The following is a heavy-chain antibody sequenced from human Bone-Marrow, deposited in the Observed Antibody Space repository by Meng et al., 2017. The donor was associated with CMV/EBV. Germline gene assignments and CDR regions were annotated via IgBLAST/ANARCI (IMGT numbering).Heavy chain of an antibody. CDR2: IIPIFGTA. CDR1: GGTFNNYA. V-gene: IGHV1-69*05. J-gene: IGHJ4*02. D-gene: IGHD3-3*01. CDR3: ARDSSDYDFWSGNYYFDY. Sequence: SVKVSCKASGGTFNNYAISWVRQAPGQGLEWMGGIIPIFGTANYAQKFQGRVTITTDESTSTAYMELSRLRSDDTAVYYCARDSSDYDFWSGNYYFDYWGQGTLVTVSS.